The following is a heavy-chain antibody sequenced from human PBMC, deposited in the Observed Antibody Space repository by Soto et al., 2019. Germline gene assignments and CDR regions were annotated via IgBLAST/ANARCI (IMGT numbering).Heavy chain of an antibody. CDR2: ISGSGGST. J-gene: IGHJ4*02. V-gene: IGHV3-23*01. Sequence: GGYLRLSCAASGFTFSRYAMSWVRQAPGKGLEWVSAISGSGGSTYYADSVKGRFTISRDNSKNTLYLQMNSLRAEDTAVYYFANSVVATPPISFDYCGQAILGTLSS. D-gene: IGHD5-12*01. CDR1: GFTFSRYA. CDR3: ANSVVATPPISFDY.